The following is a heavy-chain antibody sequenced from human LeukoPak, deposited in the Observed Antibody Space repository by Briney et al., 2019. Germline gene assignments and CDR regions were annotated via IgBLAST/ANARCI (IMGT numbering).Heavy chain of an antibody. D-gene: IGHD6-19*01. Sequence: GGSLRLSCAASGFTFSSYAMSWVRQAPGKGLEWVSAISGSGGSTYYADSVKGRFTISRDNSKNTLYLQMNSLRAEDTAVYYCAKNEEYSSGWFHKTLSFDYWGQGTLVTVSS. J-gene: IGHJ4*02. CDR1: GFTFSSYA. CDR3: AKNEEYSSGWFHKTLSFDY. V-gene: IGHV3-23*01. CDR2: ISGSGGST.